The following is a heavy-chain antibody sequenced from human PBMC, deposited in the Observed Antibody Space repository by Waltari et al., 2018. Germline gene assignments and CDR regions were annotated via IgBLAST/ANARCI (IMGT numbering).Heavy chain of an antibody. J-gene: IGHJ3*01. V-gene: IGHV1-8*01. Sequence: QVQLVQSGAEVKKPGASVKVSCKASGYTFTSYDINWVRQATGQGLEWMGWMNPNSGNTGYAQKFQGRVTMTRNTSISTAYMELSSLRSEDTAVYYCARNGVYDILTGTPHDAFDFWGQGTMVTVSS. CDR3: ARNGVYDILTGTPHDAFDF. CDR2: MNPNSGNT. D-gene: IGHD3-9*01. CDR1: GYTFTSYD.